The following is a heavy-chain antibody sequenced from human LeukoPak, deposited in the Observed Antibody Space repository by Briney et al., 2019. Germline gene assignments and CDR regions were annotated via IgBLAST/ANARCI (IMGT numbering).Heavy chain of an antibody. V-gene: IGHV1-69*01. CDR1: GGTFSSYA. D-gene: IGHD3-3*01. J-gene: IGHJ4*02. Sequence: GSSVKVSCKASGGTFSSYAISWVRQAPGQGLEWMGGIIPIFGTANYAQKFQGRVTITADESTSTAYMELSSLRSEDTAVYYCASPLFVGRSGYFDYWGQGTLVTVSS. CDR3: ASPLFVGRSGYFDY. CDR2: IIPIFGTA.